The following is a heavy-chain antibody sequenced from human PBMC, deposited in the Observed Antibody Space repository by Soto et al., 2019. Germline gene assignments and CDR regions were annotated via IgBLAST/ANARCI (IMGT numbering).Heavy chain of an antibody. CDR2: IIPIFGTA. D-gene: IGHD6-19*01. Sequence: SVKVSCKASGGTFSSYAISGVRQAPGQGLEWMGAIIPIFGTANYAQKFQGRVTITADEATSTAYMELSSLRSEDTAMYYFARVGAVACYTIPKHHNDYYYGMDVWGQGTTVTVSS. CDR1: GGTFSSYA. V-gene: IGHV1-69*13. J-gene: IGHJ6*02. CDR3: ARVGAVACYTIPKHHNDYYYGMDV.